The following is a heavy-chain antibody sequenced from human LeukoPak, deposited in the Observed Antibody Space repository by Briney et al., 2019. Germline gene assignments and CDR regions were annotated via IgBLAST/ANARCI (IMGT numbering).Heavy chain of an antibody. CDR1: GGSISSSGYY. V-gene: IGHV3-21*01. J-gene: IGHJ4*02. CDR3: ARGAWGYCSSTSCYELNWPTDY. D-gene: IGHD2-2*01. CDR2: ISSSSGYI. Sequence: ETLSLTCAVSGGSISSSGYYWGWVRQAPGKGLEWVSSISSSSGYISYADSVKGRFTISRDNAKNSLYLQMNSLRAEDTAVYSCARGAWGYCSSTSCYELNWPTDYWGQGTLVTVSS.